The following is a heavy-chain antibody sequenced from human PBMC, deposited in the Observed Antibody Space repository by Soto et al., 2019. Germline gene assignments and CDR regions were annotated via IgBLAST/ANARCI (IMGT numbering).Heavy chain of an antibody. J-gene: IGHJ4*02. CDR2: INHSGST. D-gene: IGHD2-15*01. CDR3: ARGRCSGGSCYSSSVEGYFDY. V-gene: IGHV4-34*01. CDR1: GGSFSGYY. Sequence: KPSETLSLTCAVYGGSFSGYYWGWIRQPPGKGLEWIGEINHSGSTNYNPSLKSRVTISVDTSKNQFSLKLSSVTAADTAVYYCARGRCSGGSCYSSSVEGYFDYWGQGTLVTVSS.